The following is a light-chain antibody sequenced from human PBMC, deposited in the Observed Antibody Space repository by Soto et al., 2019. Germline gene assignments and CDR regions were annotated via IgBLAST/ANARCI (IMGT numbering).Light chain of an antibody. J-gene: IGLJ2*01. CDR2: EGS. V-gene: IGLV2-23*01. CDR3: CSYAGSSTPYVV. Sequence: QSVLTQPASVSGSPGQSITISCTGTSSDVGSYNLVSWYQQHPGKAPKLMIYEGSKRPSGVSNRFSGSKSGNTASLTISGLQADDEADYYCCSYAGSSTPYVVFGGGTKLTVL. CDR1: SSDVGSYNL.